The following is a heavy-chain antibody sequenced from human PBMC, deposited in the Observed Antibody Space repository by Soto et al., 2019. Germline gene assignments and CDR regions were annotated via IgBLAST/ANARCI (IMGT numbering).Heavy chain of an antibody. CDR3: AKFSCISGTYLYYFDY. CDR2: ISYDGSNK. J-gene: IGHJ4*02. V-gene: IGHV3-30*18. Sequence: QVQLVESGGGVVQPGRSLRLSCAASGFTFSSYGMHWVRQAPGKGLEWVAVISYDGSNKYYADSVKGRFTISRDNSKNTLYLQLDSLRAEDTAVYYCAKFSCISGTYLYYFDYWGQGTLVTVSS. CDR1: GFTFSSYG. D-gene: IGHD1-26*01.